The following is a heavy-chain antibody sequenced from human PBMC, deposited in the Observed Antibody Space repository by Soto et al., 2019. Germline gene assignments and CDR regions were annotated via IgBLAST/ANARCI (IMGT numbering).Heavy chain of an antibody. CDR1: GFTFSSYG. V-gene: IGHV3-33*01. Sequence: QVQLVESGGGVVQPGRSLRLSCAASGFTFSSYGMHWVRQAPGKGLEWVAVIWYDGSNKYYADSVKGRFTISRDNSKNTLYLQMNSLRAEDTAVYYCARARTMDRWDYYYYGMDVWGQGTTVTVSS. CDR3: ARARTMDRWDYYYYGMDV. CDR2: IWYDGSNK. D-gene: IGHD3-10*01. J-gene: IGHJ6*02.